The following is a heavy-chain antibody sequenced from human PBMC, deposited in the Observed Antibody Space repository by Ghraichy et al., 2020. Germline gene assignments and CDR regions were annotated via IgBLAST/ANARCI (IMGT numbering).Heavy chain of an antibody. Sequence: SETLSLTCTDSGGSISSYYWSWIRQPPGKGLEWIGYIYYSGSTNYNPSLKSRVTISVDTSKNQFSLKLSSVTAADTAVYYCARDQSGSYYADYYYYYGMDVWGQGTTVTVSS. CDR3: ARDQSGSYYADYYYYYGMDV. CDR2: IYYSGST. D-gene: IGHD1-26*01. J-gene: IGHJ6*02. CDR1: GGSISSYY. V-gene: IGHV4-59*01.